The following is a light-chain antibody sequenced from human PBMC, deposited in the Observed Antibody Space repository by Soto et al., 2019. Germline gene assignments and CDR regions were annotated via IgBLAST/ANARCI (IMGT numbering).Light chain of an antibody. V-gene: IGLV2-8*01. CDR1: SSDVGGYNY. CDR2: EVS. CDR3: SSYAGSLYV. J-gene: IGLJ1*01. Sequence: QSPLTQPPSASGSPGQSVTISCTGTSSDVGGYNYVSWYQQHPGKAPKLMIYEVSKRPSGVPDRFSGSKSGNTASLTVSGLQAEDEADYYCSSYAGSLYVFGTGTKLTVL.